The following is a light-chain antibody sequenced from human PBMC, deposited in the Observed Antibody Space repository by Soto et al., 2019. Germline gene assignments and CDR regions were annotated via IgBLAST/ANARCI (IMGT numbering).Light chain of an antibody. J-gene: IGLJ1*01. CDR3: SSFTSSSTYV. V-gene: IGLV2-18*02. CDR1: SSDVGSYNR. Sequence: QSALTQPPSVSGSPGQSVTISCSGTSSDVGSYNRVSWYQQPPGTAPKLMIYEVSNRPSGVPDRFSGSKSGKTASLTIPGLQAEDEADYYCSSFTSSSTYVFGTGTKLTVL. CDR2: EVS.